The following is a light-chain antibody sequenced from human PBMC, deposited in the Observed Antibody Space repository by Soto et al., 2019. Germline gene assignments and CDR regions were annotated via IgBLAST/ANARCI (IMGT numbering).Light chain of an antibody. J-gene: IGKJ3*01. CDR2: AAS. Sequence: DIQMTQSPSSLSASVGDRVTISCRASQDISHYLAWYQQKPGQVPKLLIFAASTLQSGVPSRFSGSGSGTDFTLTISSLRPEDVATYYCQNYNSAPPFTFGPGTRGDFK. V-gene: IGKV1-27*01. CDR3: QNYNSAPPFT. CDR1: QDISHY.